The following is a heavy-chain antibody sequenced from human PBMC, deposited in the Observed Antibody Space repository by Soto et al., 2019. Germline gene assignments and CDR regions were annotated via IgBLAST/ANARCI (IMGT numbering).Heavy chain of an antibody. CDR2: INAGNGNT. J-gene: IGHJ6*02. CDR1: GYTFTSYA. Sequence: ASVKVSCKASGYTFTSYAMHWVRQAPGQRLEWMGWINAGNGNTKYSQKFQGRVTITRDTSASTAYMELSSLRSEDTAVYYCARVDISSWYTSPGWYYYGMDVWGQGTTVTVSS. V-gene: IGHV1-3*01. CDR3: ARVDISSWYTSPGWYYYGMDV. D-gene: IGHD6-13*01.